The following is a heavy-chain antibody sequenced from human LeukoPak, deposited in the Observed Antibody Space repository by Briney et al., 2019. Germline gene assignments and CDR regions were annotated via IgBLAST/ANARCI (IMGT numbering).Heavy chain of an antibody. Sequence: ASVTVSCKASGYTFSNYAITWVRQAPGQGLEWMGWISGDSGQTKYAQNFQDRVTMTTDTPTSTAYLELKSLRSDDTAVYYCARDPGTYTGSYYGLNWGQGTLVTV. V-gene: IGHV1-18*01. CDR2: ISGDSGQT. CDR3: ARDPGTYTGSYYGLN. J-gene: IGHJ4*02. CDR1: GYTFSNYA. D-gene: IGHD1-26*01.